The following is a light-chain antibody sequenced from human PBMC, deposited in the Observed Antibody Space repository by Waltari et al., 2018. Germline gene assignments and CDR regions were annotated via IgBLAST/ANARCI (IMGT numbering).Light chain of an antibody. J-gene: IGLJ3*02. CDR3: SSFTTTSTWV. CDR1: SSDVGAYSY. Sequence: QSALTQPASVSGSPGQSITISCSGTSSDVGAYSYVSWYQHHPGTAPKLMIFEVSNRPAGVSDRVSGSKSGNTASLTSSGLQAEDEADYYGSSFTTTSTWVFGGGTKLTVL. V-gene: IGLV2-14*01. CDR2: EVS.